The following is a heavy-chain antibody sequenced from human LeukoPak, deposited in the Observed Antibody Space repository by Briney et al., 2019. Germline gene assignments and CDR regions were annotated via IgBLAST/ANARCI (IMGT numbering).Heavy chain of an antibody. CDR3: ARDRGAAPPNWFDP. CDR2: ISSSSSYI. Sequence: PGGSLRLSCAASGFTFSSYSMNWVRQAPGKGLEWVSSISSSSSYIYYADSAKGRFTISRDNAKNSLYLQMNSLRAEDTAVYYCARDRGAAPPNWFDPWGQGTLVTVSS. V-gene: IGHV3-21*01. CDR1: GFTFSSYS. J-gene: IGHJ5*02. D-gene: IGHD3-10*01.